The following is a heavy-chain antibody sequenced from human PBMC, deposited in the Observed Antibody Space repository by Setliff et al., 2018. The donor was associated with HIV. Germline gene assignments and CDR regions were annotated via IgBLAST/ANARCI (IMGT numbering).Heavy chain of an antibody. Sequence: SETLSLTCAVFGGSFSGYYWSWIRQPPGKGLEWIGEINHSGSTDYNPSLKSRVTISVDTSKNQFSLNLSSVTAADTAVYYCASGREAVAGALHFDYWGQGPLVTAPQ. V-gene: IGHV4-34*01. D-gene: IGHD6-19*01. CDR3: ASGREAVAGALHFDY. CDR1: GGSFSGYY. CDR2: INHSGST. J-gene: IGHJ4*02.